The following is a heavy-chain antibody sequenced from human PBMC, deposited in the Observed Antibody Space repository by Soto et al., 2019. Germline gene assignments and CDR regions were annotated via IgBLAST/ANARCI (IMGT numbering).Heavy chain of an antibody. D-gene: IGHD2-2*02. CDR1: CGSISSGDYY. CDR2: IYYSGGT. Sequence: SETLSRTGTVSCGSISSGDYYWSWIRQPPGRGLEWMGYIYYSGGTCYNPSLKSRVTISVDTSKNQFSLKLSAVTAADTAVYYCARGNVVPAAISSRPLPIDYWGQGTLVTVSS. J-gene: IGHJ4*02. CDR3: ARGNVVPAAISSRPLPIDY. V-gene: IGHV4-30-4*01.